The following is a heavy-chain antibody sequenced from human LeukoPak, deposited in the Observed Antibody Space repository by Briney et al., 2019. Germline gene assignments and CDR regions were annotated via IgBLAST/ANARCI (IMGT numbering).Heavy chain of an antibody. V-gene: IGHV1-18*01. CDR3: ARCEFPGIAAAGTDY. J-gene: IGHJ4*02. Sequence: ASVKVSCKASGYTFTSYGISWVRQAPGQGLGWMGWISAYNGNTNYAQKLQGRVTMTRDMSTSTVYMELSSLRSEDTAVYYCARCEFPGIAAAGTDYWGQGTLVTVSS. CDR1: GYTFTSYG. CDR2: ISAYNGNT. D-gene: IGHD6-13*01.